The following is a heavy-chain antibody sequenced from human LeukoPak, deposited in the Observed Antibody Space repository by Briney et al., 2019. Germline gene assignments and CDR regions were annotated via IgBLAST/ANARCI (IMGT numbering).Heavy chain of an antibody. D-gene: IGHD3-3*01. J-gene: IGHJ4*02. CDR1: GYTFTGYY. V-gene: IGHV1-2*02. CDR2: INPNSGGT. CDR3: ASGIFGVVIIKDY. Sequence: ASVRVSCKASGYTFTGYYMHWVRQAPGQGLEWMGWINPNSGGTNYAQKFQGRVTMTRDTSISTAYMELSRLRSDDTAVYYCASGIFGVVIIKDYWGQGTLVTVSS.